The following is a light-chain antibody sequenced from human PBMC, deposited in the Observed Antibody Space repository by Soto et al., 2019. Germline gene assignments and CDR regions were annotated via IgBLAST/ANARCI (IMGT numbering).Light chain of an antibody. CDR2: GAS. J-gene: IGKJ1*01. CDR3: QQYHKWRT. CDR1: QSVSSN. Sequence: EIVMTQSPATLSVSPGERATLSCRASQSVSSNLAWYHQKPGQAPRLLIYGASTRATGIPARFSGSGSGTEFTLTISSLQSEDFAVYYCQQYHKWRTFGQGTKVDIK. V-gene: IGKV3-15*01.